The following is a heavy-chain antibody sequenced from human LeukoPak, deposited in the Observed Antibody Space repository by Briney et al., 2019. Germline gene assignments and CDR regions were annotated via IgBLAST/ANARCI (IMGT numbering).Heavy chain of an antibody. D-gene: IGHD1-7*01. J-gene: IGHJ4*02. Sequence: GESLKISCKGSGYSFTSYWSGWVRQMPGKGPEWMGIIYPGDSDTRYSPSFQGQVTISADKSISTAYLQWSSLKASDTAMYYGASFGAYNWNYGFPFDYWGQGTLVTVSS. CDR3: ASFGAYNWNYGFPFDY. CDR1: GYSFTSYW. V-gene: IGHV5-51*01. CDR2: IYPGDSDT.